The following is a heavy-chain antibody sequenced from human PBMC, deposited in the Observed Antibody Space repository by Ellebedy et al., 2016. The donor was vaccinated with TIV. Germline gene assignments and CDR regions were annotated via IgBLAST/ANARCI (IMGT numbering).Heavy chain of an antibody. CDR3: ARDHVMGSY. CDR2: INQDGSER. CDR1: GFTFSGSW. V-gene: IGHV3-7*01. D-gene: IGHD3-10*01. Sequence: GESLKISXAASGFTFSGSWMSWVRQAPGKGLEWVANINQDGSERNYVDSVKGRFAISRDNAKNSLYLQMNSLRVEDTAVYYCARDHVMGSYWGQGTLVSVSS. J-gene: IGHJ4*02.